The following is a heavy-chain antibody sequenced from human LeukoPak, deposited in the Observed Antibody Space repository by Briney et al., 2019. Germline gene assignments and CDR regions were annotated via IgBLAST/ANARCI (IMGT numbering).Heavy chain of an antibody. V-gene: IGHV3-7*05. D-gene: IGHD3-16*01. CDR2: IKEDGSEK. CDR1: GFTFSSSW. CDR3: AANTLSGY. J-gene: IGHJ4*02. Sequence: GGSLTLSCAASGFTFSSSWMKWVRQAPGKGLESVAVIKEDGSEKLYVDSVKGRFAISRVNAKNSLYLQMNNVRAEDTAVYFCAANTLSGYCGEGALVTVSS.